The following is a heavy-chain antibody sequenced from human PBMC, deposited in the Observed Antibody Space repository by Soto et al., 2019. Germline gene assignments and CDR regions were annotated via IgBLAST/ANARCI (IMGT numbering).Heavy chain of an antibody. CDR3: ARVSVGSGGDCLSRCYYYYGMDV. CDR1: GFTFSSYA. J-gene: IGHJ6*02. Sequence: GGSLRLSCAASGFTFSSYAMHWVRQAPGKGLEWVAVISYDGSNKYYADSVKGRFTISRDNSKNTLYLQMNSLRAEDTAVYYCARVSVGSGGDCLSRCYYYYGMDVWGQGTTVTVSS. V-gene: IGHV3-30-3*01. D-gene: IGHD2-21*02. CDR2: ISYDGSNK.